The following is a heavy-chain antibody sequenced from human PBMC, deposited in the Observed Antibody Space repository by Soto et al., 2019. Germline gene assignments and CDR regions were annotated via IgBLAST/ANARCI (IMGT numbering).Heavy chain of an antibody. Sequence: PGGSLRLSCAASGFTFSTYSMSWVRLAPGKGLEWVAHITASRGTTYYADSVKGRFTISRDTSRNTLYLQMNNLRAEDTALYYCAKCLQAYWNYDAHHMWCQGTMVTVSS. CDR3: AKCLQAYWNYDAHHM. CDR1: GFTFSTYS. J-gene: IGHJ3*02. CDR2: ITASRGTT. D-gene: IGHD1-7*01. V-gene: IGHV3-23*01.